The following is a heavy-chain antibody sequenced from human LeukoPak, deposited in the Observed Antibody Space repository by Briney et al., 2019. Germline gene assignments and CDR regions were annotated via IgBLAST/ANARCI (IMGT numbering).Heavy chain of an antibody. CDR1: GHTFTSYY. Sequence: ASVKVSCKASGHTFTSYYMHWVRQAPGQGLEWMGIINPSGGSTSYAQKFQGRVTMTRDTSTSTVYMELSSLRSEDTAVYYCARDVSLSSGWYGGIQEDYYFDYWGQGTLVTVSS. D-gene: IGHD6-19*01. CDR3: ARDVSLSSGWYGGIQEDYYFDY. V-gene: IGHV1-46*01. CDR2: INPSGGST. J-gene: IGHJ4*02.